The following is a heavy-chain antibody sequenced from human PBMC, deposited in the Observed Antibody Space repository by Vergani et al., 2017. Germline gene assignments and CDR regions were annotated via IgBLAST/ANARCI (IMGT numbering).Heavy chain of an antibody. J-gene: IGHJ4*02. CDR2: INTNTGNP. CDR3: ARDPRVREAPGGRFEY. Sequence: QVQLVQSGSELKKPGASVKVSCKASGYTFTTSAMNWVRQAPGQGLEWMGWINTNTGNPTYAPGFTGRFVFSLDTSVSTTYLHISSLEPEDTAVYYCARDPRVREAPGGRFEYWGQGTLVTVSS. V-gene: IGHV7-4-1*02. CDR1: GYTFTTSA. D-gene: IGHD3-10*01.